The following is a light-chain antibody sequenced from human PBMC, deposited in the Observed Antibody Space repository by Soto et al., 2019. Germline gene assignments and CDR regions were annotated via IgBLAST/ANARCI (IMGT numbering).Light chain of an antibody. V-gene: IGLV8-61*01. CDR3: AAWDDSLNGYV. J-gene: IGLJ1*01. CDR1: SGSVSTSHY. Sequence: QTVVTQEPSFSVSPGGTVTLTCGLHSGSVSTSHYPSWYQQTPGQAPRTLIYSTHSRSSGVPDRFSGSKSGTSASLAISGLQSEEEADYNCAAWDDSLNGYVFGTGTKVTVL. CDR2: STH.